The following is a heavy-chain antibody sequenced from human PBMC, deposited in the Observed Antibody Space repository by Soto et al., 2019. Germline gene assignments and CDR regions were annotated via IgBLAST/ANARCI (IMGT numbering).Heavy chain of an antibody. J-gene: IGHJ4*02. CDR1: GYTFTNYV. CDR3: AREGEVGGFDGDY. D-gene: IGHD5-12*01. Sequence: QVQLVQSGAEVRKPGASVKVSCKASGYTFTNYVIHWVRQAPGQRLEWMGWINTSGATRYSQNFQDRGTISRDTSANTAYVELSSLRSEDTAVYFCAREGEVGGFDGDYWGQGTLVSVSS. V-gene: IGHV1-3*04. CDR2: INTSGAT.